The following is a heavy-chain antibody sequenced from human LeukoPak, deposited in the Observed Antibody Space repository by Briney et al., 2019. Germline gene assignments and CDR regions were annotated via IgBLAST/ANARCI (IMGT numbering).Heavy chain of an antibody. CDR1: GFTFDDYA. CDR3: AKDLYSGSYYGVLSFDY. D-gene: IGHD1-26*01. Sequence: GGPLRLSCAASGFTFDDYAMHWVRQAPGKGLEWVSGISWNSGSIGYADSVKGRFTISRDNAKNSLYLQMNSLRAEDTALYYCAKDLYSGSYYGVLSFDYWGQGTLVTVSS. J-gene: IGHJ4*02. CDR2: ISWNSGSI. V-gene: IGHV3-9*01.